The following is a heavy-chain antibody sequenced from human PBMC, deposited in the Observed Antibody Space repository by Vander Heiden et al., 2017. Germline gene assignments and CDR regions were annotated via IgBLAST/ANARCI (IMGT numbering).Heavy chain of an antibody. D-gene: IGHD3-10*01. V-gene: IGHV4-30-2*01. J-gene: IGHJ5*02. Sequence: LQLQESASGLVKPSHTQSLSCAVSGGPVRRGSYSGSWIRQAPGKRLEWIGYIYHSGSTYHNPSLKSRVTISVDRSKNQFSLKLSSVTAADTAVFYCARVRRITMVRGGWFDPWGQGTLVTVSS. CDR1: GGPVRRGSYS. CDR3: ARVRRITMVRGGWFDP. CDR2: IYHSGST.